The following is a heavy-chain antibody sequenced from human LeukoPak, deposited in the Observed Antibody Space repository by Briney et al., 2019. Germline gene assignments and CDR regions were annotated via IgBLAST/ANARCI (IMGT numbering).Heavy chain of an antibody. Sequence: GGSLRLSCAASGFTFSTYSMNWVRQAPGKGLEWVSCISSSSSYIYYADSVKGRFTISRDNAKNSLYLQMNSLRAEDTAVYYCARFVVPAAKSGAFDIWGQGTMVTVSS. V-gene: IGHV3-21*01. J-gene: IGHJ3*02. CDR2: ISSSSSYI. CDR1: GFTFSTYS. D-gene: IGHD2-2*01. CDR3: ARFVVPAAKSGAFDI.